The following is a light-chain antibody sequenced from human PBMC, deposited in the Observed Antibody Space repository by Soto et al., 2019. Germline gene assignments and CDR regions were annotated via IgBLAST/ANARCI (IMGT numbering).Light chain of an antibody. Sequence: QSVLTQPPSMSAAPGQKVTISCSGSRSSIGDNYVSWYQHLPGTAPKLLIYETNKRPSGIPDRFSGSKSGTSATLGITGLQTGDEADYYCGTWDSSLSADVFGTGTKVPS. V-gene: IGLV1-51*02. CDR1: RSSIGDNY. CDR3: GTWDSSLSADV. J-gene: IGLJ1*01. CDR2: ETN.